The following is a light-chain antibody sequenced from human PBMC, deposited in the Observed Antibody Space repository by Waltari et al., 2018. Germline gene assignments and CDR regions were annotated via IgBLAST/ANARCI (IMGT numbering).Light chain of an antibody. J-gene: IGLJ3*02. CDR1: SNNVGNQG. CDR2: RNN. Sequence: QAGLTQPPSVSKGLRQTATLTCTGNSNNVGNQGAAWLQQHQGHPPKLLSYRNNNRPSGISERLSASRSGNTASRTITGLQPEDEADYYCSAWDGSLSAWVFGGGTKLTVL. CDR3: SAWDGSLSAWV. V-gene: IGLV10-54*01.